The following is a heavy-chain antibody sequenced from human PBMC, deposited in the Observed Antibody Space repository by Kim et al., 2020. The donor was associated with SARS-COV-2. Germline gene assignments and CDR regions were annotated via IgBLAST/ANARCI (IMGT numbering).Heavy chain of an antibody. Sequence: GESLKISCEASGYRFTDKWLGWVRQRPGKGLEWVGAIYPGDSDDYYGPTFQGHVTISVDRSISKAYLQWSSLKASDSAMYYCERLEGGIVTPLDCWGQGT. CDR3: ERLEGGIVTPLDC. J-gene: IGHJ4*02. D-gene: IGHD2-21*01. V-gene: IGHV5-51*01. CDR1: GYRFTDKW. CDR2: IYPGDSDD.